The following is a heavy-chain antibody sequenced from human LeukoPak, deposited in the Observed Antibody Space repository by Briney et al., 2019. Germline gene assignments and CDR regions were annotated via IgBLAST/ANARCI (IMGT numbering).Heavy chain of an antibody. CDR2: INPDGSTI. V-gene: IGHV3-7*01. Sequence: GGSLRLSCAASGFTFSTSWMTWVRQAPGKGLDWLGNINPDGSTINYVDSVKGGFTYSRDNAQNSLYLPMNSVRAEDTALFYCARDSGYHAFDIWGQGTMVTVSS. CDR3: ARDSGYHAFDI. J-gene: IGHJ3*02. D-gene: IGHD5-12*01. CDR1: GFTFSTSW.